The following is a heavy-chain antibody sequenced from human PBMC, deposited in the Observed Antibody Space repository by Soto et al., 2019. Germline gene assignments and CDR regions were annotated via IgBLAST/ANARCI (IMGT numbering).Heavy chain of an antibody. Sequence: GASVKVSCKASGYTFTSYYMHWVRQAPGQGLEWMGIINPSGGSTSYAQKFQGRVTMSRDTSTSTVYMELSSLRSEDTAVYYCARVGAIRIYGMDVWGQGTTVTVSS. CDR3: ARVGAIRIYGMDV. V-gene: IGHV1-46*01. CDR2: INPSGGST. CDR1: GYTFTSYY. D-gene: IGHD3-16*01. J-gene: IGHJ6*02.